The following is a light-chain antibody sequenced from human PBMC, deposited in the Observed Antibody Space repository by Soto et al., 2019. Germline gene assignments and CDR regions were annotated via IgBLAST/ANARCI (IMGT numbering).Light chain of an antibody. V-gene: IGKV1-5*03. CDR2: KAS. CDR1: QSINNW. Sequence: DIQMTQSPSTLSASVGDRVTITCRASQSINNWLAWYQQKPGKAPKLLINKASSLESGVPLRFSGSGSGTEFTLTISSLQPDDFATYYCQQFDNYPLTFGGGTEVEIK. J-gene: IGKJ4*01. CDR3: QQFDNYPLT.